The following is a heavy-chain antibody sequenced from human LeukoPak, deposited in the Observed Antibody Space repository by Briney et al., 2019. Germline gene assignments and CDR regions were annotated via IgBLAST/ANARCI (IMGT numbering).Heavy chain of an antibody. Sequence: SESLSLTCSVSGASICSGSNYRGWTRQPPGKTLEWIGSIYSSGSTYYNPSLKSRVIIIIGTPKNHFSLTLSSVTAADTAVYYCARSDGYGLVGIWGQGTMVTVSS. CDR3: ARSDGYGLVGI. D-gene: IGHD3-10*01. J-gene: IGHJ3*02. V-gene: IGHV4-39*07. CDR1: GASICSGSNY. CDR2: IYSSGST.